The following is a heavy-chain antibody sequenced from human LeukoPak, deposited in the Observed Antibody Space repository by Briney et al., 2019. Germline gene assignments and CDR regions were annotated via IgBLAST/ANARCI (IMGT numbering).Heavy chain of an antibody. D-gene: IGHD3-9*01. CDR2: INAGNGNT. CDR3: ARGAPLRYFDWLPLLDV. Sequence: ASVKVSCKASGYSFTGYYIHWVRQAPGQRLEWMGWINAGNGNTKYSQKFQGRVTITRDTSASTAYMELSSLRSEDTAVYYCARGAPLRYFDWLPLLDVWGQGTTVTVSS. J-gene: IGHJ6*02. CDR1: GYSFTGYY. V-gene: IGHV1-3*01.